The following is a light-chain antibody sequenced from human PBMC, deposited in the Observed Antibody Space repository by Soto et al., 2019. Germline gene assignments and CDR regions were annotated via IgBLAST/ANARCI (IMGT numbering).Light chain of an antibody. Sequence: QSVLTQPPSVSGAPGQRVTISCTGSSSNIGAGYDVHWYQQLPGTAPKLLIYGNSNRPSGVPDRFSGSKSGTSASLAITGLQAEDEPDYYCQSYASSLSGYVFGTGTKVTLL. CDR1: SSNIGAGYD. V-gene: IGLV1-40*01. J-gene: IGLJ1*01. CDR2: GNS. CDR3: QSYASSLSGYV.